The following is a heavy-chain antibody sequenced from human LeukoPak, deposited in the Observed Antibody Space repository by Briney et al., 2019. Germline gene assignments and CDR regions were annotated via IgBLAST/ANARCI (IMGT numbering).Heavy chain of an antibody. CDR1: GYTSTSNG. CDR3: ARDEQWLVDY. V-gene: IGHV1-18*01. Sequence: GPSVKVSCKASGYTSTSNGISWVRQAPGQGLEWMGWISLYNGNTRYAQKLQGRVTLTTDTSTSTAYMELRSLRSDDTAVYYCARDEQWLVDYWGQGTLVTVSS. D-gene: IGHD6-19*01. J-gene: IGHJ4*02. CDR2: ISLYNGNT.